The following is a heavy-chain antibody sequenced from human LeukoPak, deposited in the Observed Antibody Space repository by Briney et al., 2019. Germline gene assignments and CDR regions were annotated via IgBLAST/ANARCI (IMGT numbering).Heavy chain of an antibody. Sequence: SETLSLTCTVSGGSFTSSSYYWGWIRQPPGKGLEWIGSIYYSGSPFYSPSLKSRVTISVDTSKSQSSLKLSSVTAADTAVYYCARRVSALHAFDIWGQGTMVTVSS. J-gene: IGHJ3*02. CDR1: GGSFTSSSYY. CDR2: IYYSGSP. V-gene: IGHV4-39*01. D-gene: IGHD6-25*01. CDR3: ARRVSALHAFDI.